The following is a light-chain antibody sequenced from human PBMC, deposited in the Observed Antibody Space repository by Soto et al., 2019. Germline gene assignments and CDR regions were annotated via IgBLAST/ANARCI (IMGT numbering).Light chain of an antibody. J-gene: IGKJ5*01. Sequence: DIQMTQSPSSVSASVGDRVTITCRASQSINNWLAWYQQKPGKAPKLLIYTTSNLQSGVPSRFSGSGSGTDFTLTISSLQPEDFATYYGQQANSFPLTFGQGTRLEIK. V-gene: IGKV1-12*01. CDR1: QSINNW. CDR2: TTS. CDR3: QQANSFPLT.